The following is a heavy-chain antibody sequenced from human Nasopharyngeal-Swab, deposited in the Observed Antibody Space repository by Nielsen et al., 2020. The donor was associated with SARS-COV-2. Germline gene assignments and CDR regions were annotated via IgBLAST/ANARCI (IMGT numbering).Heavy chain of an antibody. CDR2: IKEDGSAK. J-gene: IGHJ4*02. CDR1: GFTFSNYW. V-gene: IGHV3-7*01. Sequence: GESLKISCADSGFTFSNYWMSWVRQAPGKGLEWVANIKEDGSAKYYVDSVKGRFTISRDNARNSLHLQMHSLRAEDTAVYYCVRDGYFDWSFGYWGQGTLVTVSS. CDR3: VRDGYFDWSFGY. D-gene: IGHD3-9*01.